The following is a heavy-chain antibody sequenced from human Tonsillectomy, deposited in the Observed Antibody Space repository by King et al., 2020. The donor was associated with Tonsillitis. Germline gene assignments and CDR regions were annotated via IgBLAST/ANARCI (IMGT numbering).Heavy chain of an antibody. J-gene: IGHJ6*03. CDR3: VKDDQFGQTGYYYMDV. V-gene: IGHV3-43*02. CDR1: GFTFDDYA. Sequence: VQLVESGGGVVQPGGSLRLSCATSGFTFDDYAMHWVRQAPGKGLEWVSLISGDGGKTFYPDSVKGRFTISRDNSKNSLYLPMNSLRTEDTALYYCVKDDQFGQTGYYYMDVWGKGTTVTVSS. D-gene: IGHD3-10*01. CDR2: ISGDGGKT.